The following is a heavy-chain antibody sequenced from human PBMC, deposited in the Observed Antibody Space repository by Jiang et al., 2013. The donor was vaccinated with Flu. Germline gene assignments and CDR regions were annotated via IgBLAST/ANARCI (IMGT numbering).Heavy chain of an antibody. J-gene: IGHJ4*02. CDR1: FTSYG. Sequence: FTSYGISWVRQAPGQGLEWMGRIIPILGIANYAQKFQGRVTITADKSTSTAYMELSSLRSEDTAVYYCARSAYYDSSGHGLWGQGTLVTVS. D-gene: IGHD3-22*01. CDR3: ARSAYYDSSGHGL. CDR2: IIPILGIA. V-gene: IGHV1-69*04.